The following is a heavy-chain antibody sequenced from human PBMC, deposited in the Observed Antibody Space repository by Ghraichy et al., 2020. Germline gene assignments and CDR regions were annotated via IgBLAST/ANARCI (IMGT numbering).Heavy chain of an antibody. J-gene: IGHJ4*02. CDR3: ARGHITMISVIGAEY. V-gene: IGHV1-46*01. CDR1: GYSFTNYY. Sequence: ASVKVSCKASGYSFTNYYMHWVRQAPGQGLEWMGTVNPSGATTAYAQNLRGRLTMTRDTSASTVYMELSNLTSEDTAIYYCARGHITMISVIGAEYWGQGTLITVSS. CDR2: VNPSGATT. D-gene: IGHD3-22*01.